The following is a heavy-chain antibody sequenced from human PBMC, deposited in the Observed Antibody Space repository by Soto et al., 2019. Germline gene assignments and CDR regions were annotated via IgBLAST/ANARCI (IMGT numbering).Heavy chain of an antibody. Sequence: EVQLVESGGGLVQPGGSLRLSCAASGFTFSSDWMHWVRQAPGKGLVWVSRINSDGSRTNYADSVKGRFTISRDNDNNPLYRQMNRMRAEDTAVYYCTSAVVRGYWGQGTPVTVSS. CDR2: INSDGSRT. D-gene: IGHD2-15*01. V-gene: IGHV3-74*01. CDR1: GFTFSSDW. CDR3: TSAVVRGY. J-gene: IGHJ4*02.